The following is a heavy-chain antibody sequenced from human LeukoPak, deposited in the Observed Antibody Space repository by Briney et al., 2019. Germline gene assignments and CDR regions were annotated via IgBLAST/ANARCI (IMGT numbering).Heavy chain of an antibody. Sequence: GGSLRLSCAVSGFTVSRQFMSWVRRVPGKGLEWVATIYSVGSTYYADSVRGRFTISRTNSNNTLDLEMNSLRPDDTAVYFCTRAVGHAGGFFDSWGQGVLNTVSS. CDR1: GFTVSRQF. CDR2: IYSVGST. J-gene: IGHJ4*02. CDR3: TRAVGHAGGFFDS. D-gene: IGHD3-16*01. V-gene: IGHV3-53*04.